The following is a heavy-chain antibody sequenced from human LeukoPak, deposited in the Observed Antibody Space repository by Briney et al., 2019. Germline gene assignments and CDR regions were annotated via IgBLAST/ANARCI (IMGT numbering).Heavy chain of an antibody. CDR1: GFTFSSYA. CDR3: ARGLAYYYDSSAYFLDY. V-gene: IGHV3-30*04. D-gene: IGHD3-22*01. Sequence: HPGGSLRLSCAASGFTFSSYAMHWVRQAPGKGLEWVAVISSDGSNKYYADSVKGRFTISRDNSKNTLYLQMNSLRAEDTAVYYCARGLAYYYDSSAYFLDYWGQGTLVTVSS. J-gene: IGHJ4*02. CDR2: ISSDGSNK.